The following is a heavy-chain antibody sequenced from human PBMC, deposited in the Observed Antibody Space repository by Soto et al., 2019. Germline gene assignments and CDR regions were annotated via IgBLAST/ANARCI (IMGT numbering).Heavy chain of an antibody. D-gene: IGHD3-10*01. V-gene: IGHV3-30*18. CDR1: GFTFSSYG. Sequence: QVQLVESGGGVVQPGRSLRLSCAASGFTFSSYGMHWVRQAPGKGLEWVAVISYDGSNKYYADSVKGRFTISRDNSKNTLYLQMNSLRAEDTAVYYCAKDSITMVRGDTIADAFDIWGQGTMVTVSS. J-gene: IGHJ3*02. CDR3: AKDSITMVRGDTIADAFDI. CDR2: ISYDGSNK.